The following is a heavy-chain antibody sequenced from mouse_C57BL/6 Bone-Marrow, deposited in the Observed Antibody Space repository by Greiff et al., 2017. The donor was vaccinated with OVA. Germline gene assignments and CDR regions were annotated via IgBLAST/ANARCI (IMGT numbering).Heavy chain of an antibody. J-gene: IGHJ2*01. D-gene: IGHD1-1*01. CDR1: GYTFTDYY. Sequence: QVQLQQSGPELVKPGASVKISCKASGYTFTDYYINWVKQRPGQGLEWIGWIFPGSGSTYYNEKFKGKATLTVDKSSSTAYMLLSSLTSEDSAVYFCARGGVITTVGRYFDYWGQGTTLTVSS. V-gene: IGHV1-75*01. CDR2: IFPGSGST. CDR3: ARGGVITTVGRYFDY.